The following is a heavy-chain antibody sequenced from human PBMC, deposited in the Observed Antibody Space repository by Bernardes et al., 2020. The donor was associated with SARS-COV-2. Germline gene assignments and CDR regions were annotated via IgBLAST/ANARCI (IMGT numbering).Heavy chain of an antibody. CDR1: GYTLNELS. D-gene: IGHD7-27*01. V-gene: IGHV1-24*01. J-gene: IGHJ6*02. CDR3: ATDQIDLGTSLIAYNLDV. Sequence: ASVKVSCKVSGYTLNELSIHWVRQAPGKGLEWMGGLDPEEGETVSAQKFQGRVTMTEDTSTDTAYMELSSLRSEDTAVYYCATDQIDLGTSLIAYNLDVWGQGTTVTVSS. CDR2: LDPEEGET.